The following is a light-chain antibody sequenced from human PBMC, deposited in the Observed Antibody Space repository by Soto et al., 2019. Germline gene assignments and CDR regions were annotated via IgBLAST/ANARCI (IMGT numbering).Light chain of an antibody. CDR3: SRWDDGRSTLV. J-gene: IGLJ3*02. V-gene: IGLV1-47*01. CDR1: NPNVGRNI. CDR2: NNN. Sequence: QSVLTQPPSTSGTPGQTVAISCSGSNPNVGRNIVYSYQQHPGTAPPLLIYNNNQRPSGGPDRFSASYTSTNASLPTSGLLSYDEDCYHYSRWDDGRSTLVFGGGTKLTVL.